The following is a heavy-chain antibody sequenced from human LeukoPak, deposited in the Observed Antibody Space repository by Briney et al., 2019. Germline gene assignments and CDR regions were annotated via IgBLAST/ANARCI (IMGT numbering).Heavy chain of an antibody. V-gene: IGHV3-21*01. CDR2: ISGSSSYI. D-gene: IGHD6-13*01. CDR3: ARDRSHVSSSWREFDY. CDR1: GFTFSSYS. Sequence: PGGSLRLSCAASGFTFSSYSMNLVRRAPGKGLEWGSSISGSSSYIYYADSVKGRFTISRDNAKNSLYLQMNSLRAEDTAVYYCARDRSHVSSSWREFDYWGQGTLVTVSS. J-gene: IGHJ4*02.